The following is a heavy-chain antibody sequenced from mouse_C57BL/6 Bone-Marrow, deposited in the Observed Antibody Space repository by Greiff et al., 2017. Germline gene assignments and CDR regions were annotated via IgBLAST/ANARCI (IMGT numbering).Heavy chain of an antibody. CDR1: GYTFTSYW. V-gene: IGHV1-74*01. J-gene: IGHJ3*01. Sequence: QVQLKQPGAELVKPGASVKVSCKASGYTFTSYWMHWVKQRPGQGLEWIGRIHPSDSDTNYNQKFKGKATLTVDKSSSTAYMQLSSLTSEDSAVYYCVYYGSSSWFAYWGQGTLVTVSA. CDR3: VYYGSSSWFAY. D-gene: IGHD1-1*01. CDR2: IHPSDSDT.